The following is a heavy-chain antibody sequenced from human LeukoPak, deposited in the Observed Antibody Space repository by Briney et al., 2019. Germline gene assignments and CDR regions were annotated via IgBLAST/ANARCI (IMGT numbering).Heavy chain of an antibody. Sequence: PSETLSLTCAVYGGSFSGYYWSWIRQPPGKGLEWIGEINHSGSTNYNPSLKSRVTISVDTSKNQFSLKLSSVTAADTAVYYCARGDYYDSSGYYYHWGQGNLVTVSS. CDR3: ARGDYYDSSGYYYH. J-gene: IGHJ5*02. V-gene: IGHV4-34*01. CDR2: INHSGST. CDR1: GGSFSGYY. D-gene: IGHD3-22*01.